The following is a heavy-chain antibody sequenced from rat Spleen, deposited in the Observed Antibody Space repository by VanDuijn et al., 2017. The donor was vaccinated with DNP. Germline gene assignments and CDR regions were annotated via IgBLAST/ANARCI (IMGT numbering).Heavy chain of an antibody. J-gene: IGHJ4*01. D-gene: IGHD1-12*02. CDR2: MWYDGDT. CDR1: GFSLTSYT. V-gene: IGHV2-63*01. CDR3: TRDQDYYYDGGYYPTMDA. Sequence: QVQLKESGPGLVQPSETLSLTCTVSGFSLTSYTISWVRQPSGRGPEWMGRMWYDGDTAYNSALKSRLSISRDTSKNQVSLKLNSLQTDDTGTYYCTRDQDYYYDGGYYPTMDAWGQGISVTVSS.